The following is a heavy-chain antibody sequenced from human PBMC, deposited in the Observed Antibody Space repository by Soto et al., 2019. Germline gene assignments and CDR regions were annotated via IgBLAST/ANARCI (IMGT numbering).Heavy chain of an antibody. CDR1: AFTFSSYG. Sequence: GGSRRLSWEASAFTFSSYGISWVRQPPGKGLGWGANVRQDGSQNYLVDSVKGRFTISRDNPKNSMYLQMNSLRAEDTAVYYCVRDGSSGWHFDSWGQGTLVTVSS. CDR2: VRQDGSQN. CDR3: VRDGSSGWHFDS. J-gene: IGHJ4*02. V-gene: IGHV3-7*01. D-gene: IGHD6-19*01.